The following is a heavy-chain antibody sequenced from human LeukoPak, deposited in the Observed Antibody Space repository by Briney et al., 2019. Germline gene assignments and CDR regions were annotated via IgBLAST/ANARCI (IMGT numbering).Heavy chain of an antibody. CDR3: ARGHHNAFEF. J-gene: IGHJ4*02. D-gene: IGHD2-8*01. Sequence: QSPGKRMEWVANIDQDGSEPYRVHSVYGRFTISRGTATSSLYLQMNSLRAEDTAVYYCARGHHNAFEFWGQGTLVTVSS. V-gene: IGHV3-7*02. CDR2: IDQDGSEP.